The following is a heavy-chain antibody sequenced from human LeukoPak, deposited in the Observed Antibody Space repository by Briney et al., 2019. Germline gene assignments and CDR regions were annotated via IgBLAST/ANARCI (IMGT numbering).Heavy chain of an antibody. CDR3: AREGLGATPQSPYYYYGMDV. Sequence: GGSLRLSCAASGFTFSSYAMHWVRQAPGKGLEWVAVISYDGSNKYYADSVKGRFTISRDNAKNTLYLQMNSLRAEDTAVYYCAREGLGATPQSPYYYYGMDVWGQGTTVTVSS. CDR2: ISYDGSNK. V-gene: IGHV3-30*14. D-gene: IGHD1-26*01. J-gene: IGHJ6*02. CDR1: GFTFSSYA.